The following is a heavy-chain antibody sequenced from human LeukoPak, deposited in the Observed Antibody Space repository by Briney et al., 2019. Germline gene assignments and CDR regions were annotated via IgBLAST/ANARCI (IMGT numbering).Heavy chain of an antibody. J-gene: IGHJ4*02. V-gene: IGHV3-21*01. D-gene: IGHD2-15*01. CDR2: INTRSYI. Sequence: GGSLRLSCAASGFTFSSYSMNWVRQAPGKGLEWVSSINTRSYIYSADSVKGRLTISRDNDKNSVYLQMNSLRAEDTAVYYCAREGGYCYGASCRFFDSWGQGTLLTASS. CDR1: GFTFSSYS. CDR3: AREGGYCYGASCRFFDS.